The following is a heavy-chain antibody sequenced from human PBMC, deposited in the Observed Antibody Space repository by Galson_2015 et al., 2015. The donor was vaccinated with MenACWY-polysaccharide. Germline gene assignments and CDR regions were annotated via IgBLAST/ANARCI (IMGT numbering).Heavy chain of an antibody. CDR1: GFTFDDYA. D-gene: IGHD6-13*01. J-gene: IGHJ4*02. CDR2: ISWNSGSI. CDR3: AKVGPGIAAALDY. V-gene: IGHV3-9*01. Sequence: SLRLSCAASGFTFDDYAMHWVRHAPGKGLEWVSGISWNSGSIGYADSVKGRFTISRDNAKNSLYLQMNSLRAEDTALYYCAKVGPGIAAALDYWGQGTLVTVSS.